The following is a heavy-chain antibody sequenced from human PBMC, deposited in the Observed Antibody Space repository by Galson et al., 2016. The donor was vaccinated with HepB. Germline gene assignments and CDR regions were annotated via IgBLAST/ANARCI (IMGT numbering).Heavy chain of an antibody. CDR3: ARRTYLVDAFDI. D-gene: IGHD1-1*01. CDR1: GFSLNTSGMC. CDR2: IAWDDDK. J-gene: IGHJ3*02. Sequence: PALVKPTQTLTLTCTFSGFSLNTSGMCVSWIRQPPGKALEWLALIAWDDDKYYNTSLKTRLTISKDTSKNQVVLTRTNMDPVDTATYYCARRTYLVDAFDIWGQGTMVTVSS. V-gene: IGHV2-70*01.